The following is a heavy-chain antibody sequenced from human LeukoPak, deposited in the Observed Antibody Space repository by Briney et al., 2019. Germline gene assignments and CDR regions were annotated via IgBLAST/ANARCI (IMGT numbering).Heavy chain of an antibody. CDR1: GGSISSSSYY. CDR3: ARVLHYYDSSGYYYDAFDI. V-gene: IGHV4-39*07. Sequence: SETLSLTCTVSGGSISSSSYYWGWIRQPPGKGLEWIGSIYYSGSTYYNPSLKSRVTISVDTSKNQFSLKLSSVTAADTAVYYCARVLHYYDSSGYYYDAFDIWGQGTMVTVSS. D-gene: IGHD3-22*01. J-gene: IGHJ3*02. CDR2: IYYSGST.